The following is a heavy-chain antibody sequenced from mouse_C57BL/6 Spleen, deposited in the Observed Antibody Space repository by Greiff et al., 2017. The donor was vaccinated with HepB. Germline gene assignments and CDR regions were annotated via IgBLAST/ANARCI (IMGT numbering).Heavy chain of an antibody. Sequence: QVQLKQPGAELVKPGASVKLSCKASGYTFTSYWMQWVKQRPGQGLEWIGEIDPSDSYTNYNQKFKGKATLTVDTSSSTAYMQLSSLTSEDSAVYYCARRDSSGYPFAYWGQGTLVTVSA. D-gene: IGHD3-2*02. CDR3: ARRDSSGYPFAY. CDR1: GYTFTSYW. V-gene: IGHV1-50*01. J-gene: IGHJ3*01. CDR2: IDPSDSYT.